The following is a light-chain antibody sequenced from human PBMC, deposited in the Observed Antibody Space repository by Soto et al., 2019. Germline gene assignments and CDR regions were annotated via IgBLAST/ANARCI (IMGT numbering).Light chain of an antibody. Sequence: QSALTQPASVSGSPGQSITISCTGTSSDVGGHNYVSWYQQLPGKAPKLMIYDVDSRPSGVSNRFSGSKSGNTASLTISGLQAEDEADYYCSSYTSSNTPRVFGTGTKLTVL. CDR3: SSYTSSNTPRV. J-gene: IGLJ1*01. CDR2: DVD. CDR1: SSDVGGHNY. V-gene: IGLV2-14*03.